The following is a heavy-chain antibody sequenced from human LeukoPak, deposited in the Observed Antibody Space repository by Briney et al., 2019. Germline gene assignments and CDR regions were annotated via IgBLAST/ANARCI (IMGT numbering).Heavy chain of an antibody. Sequence: GGSLRLSCAASGFTFSNYGIHWVRQAPGKGLEWVAIISYDGSSKNCADSVKGRFTISRDNSKNTLYLQMNSLRAEDTAVYYCARDQMISAAGLDYWGQGTLVTVSS. J-gene: IGHJ4*02. CDR3: ARDQMISAAGLDY. CDR2: ISYDGSSK. V-gene: IGHV3-30-3*01. CDR1: GFTFSNYG. D-gene: IGHD6-13*01.